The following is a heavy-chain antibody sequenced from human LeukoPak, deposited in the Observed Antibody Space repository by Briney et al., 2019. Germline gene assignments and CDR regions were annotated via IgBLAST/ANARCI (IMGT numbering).Heavy chain of an antibody. D-gene: IGHD1-1*01. Sequence: SETLSLTCTVSGGSISSYYWGWIRQPPGKGLEWIGYIYYSGSTNYNPSLKSRVTISVDTSKNQFSLKLSSVTAADTAVYYCARYPLEDSWFVPWGQGTLVTVSS. J-gene: IGHJ5*02. CDR3: ARYPLEDSWFVP. CDR1: GGSISSYY. CDR2: IYYSGST. V-gene: IGHV4-59*01.